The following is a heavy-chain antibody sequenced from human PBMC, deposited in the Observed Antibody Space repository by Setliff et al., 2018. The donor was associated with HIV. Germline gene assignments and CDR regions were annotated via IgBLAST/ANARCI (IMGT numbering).Heavy chain of an antibody. V-gene: IGHV4-38-2*01. D-gene: IGHD5-12*01. CDR2: IYYSGST. J-gene: IGHJ3*02. CDR3: ARVVPREVAPGGFDI. Sequence: PSETLSLTCAVSGYSVSSGYYWGWIRQPPGKGLEWMASIYYSGSTYYAPSLKSRVTISVDTSKNQFSLKLTSVTAADTAVYFCARVVPREVAPGGFDIWGQGTMVTV. CDR1: GYSVSSGYY.